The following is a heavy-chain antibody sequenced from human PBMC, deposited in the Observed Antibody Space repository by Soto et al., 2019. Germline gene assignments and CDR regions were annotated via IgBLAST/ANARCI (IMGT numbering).Heavy chain of an antibody. J-gene: IGHJ6*02. V-gene: IGHV1-69*01. CDR2: FIPVFGSA. CDR3: ARPDPYFDTSQRGFGAMDV. D-gene: IGHD3-22*01. Sequence: QVQLVQSGAEVKKPGSSVKVSCRASGGTFSSYAISWVRHAPGQGLEWMGGFIPVFGSANYAQRFQGRVTITADESTSTAYMELRSLRSEDTAMYYCARPDPYFDTSQRGFGAMDVWGQGTTVTVSS. CDR1: GGTFSSYA.